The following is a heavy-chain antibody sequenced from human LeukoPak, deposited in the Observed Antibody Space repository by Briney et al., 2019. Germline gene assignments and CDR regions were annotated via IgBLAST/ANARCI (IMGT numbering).Heavy chain of an antibody. Sequence: SETLSLTCTVSGGSISSYYWSWIRQPPGKGLEWIGYIYFSGSTNYNPSLKSRVTISVDTSKNQFSLKLSSVTAADTGVYYCARVWDGALDVWGQGTTVTVPS. CDR3: ARVWDGALDV. V-gene: IGHV4-59*01. J-gene: IGHJ6*02. D-gene: IGHD4-17*01. CDR1: GGSISSYY. CDR2: IYFSGST.